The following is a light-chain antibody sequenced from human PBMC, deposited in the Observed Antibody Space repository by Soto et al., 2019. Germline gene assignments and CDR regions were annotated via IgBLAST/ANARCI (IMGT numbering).Light chain of an antibody. CDR1: QTVSTNY. V-gene: IGKV3-20*01. Sequence: EVVLTQSPGTLSLSPRERATLSCRASQTVSTNYLAWYQQKPGQAPRLLIYGASIRATGIPDRFSGSGSGTDFTLTISRLESEDFAVYYCQQYGNLLWTFGQGTKGDIK. CDR3: QQYGNLLWT. J-gene: IGKJ1*01. CDR2: GAS.